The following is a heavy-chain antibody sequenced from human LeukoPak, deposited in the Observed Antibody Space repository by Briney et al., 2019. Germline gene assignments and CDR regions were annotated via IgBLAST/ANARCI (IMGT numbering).Heavy chain of an antibody. V-gene: IGHV4-34*01. CDR2: INHSGST. D-gene: IGHD2-15*01. CDR3: AERICSGGSCYSDY. CDR1: GGSFSGYY. Sequence: SETLSLTCAVYGGSFSGYYWSWIRQPPGKGLEWIGEINHSGSTDYNPSLKSRVTISVDTSKNQFSLKLSSVTAADTAVYYCAERICSGGSCYSDYWGLGTLVTVSS. J-gene: IGHJ4*02.